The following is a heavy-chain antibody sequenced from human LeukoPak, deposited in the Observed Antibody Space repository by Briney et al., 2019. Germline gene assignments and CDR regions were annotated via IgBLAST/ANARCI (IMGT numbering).Heavy chain of an antibody. Sequence: SQTLSLTCTVSGGSISSGDYYWSWIRQPPGKGLEWIGYIYYSGSTYYNPSLKSRVTISVDTSKNQLSLKLSSVTAADTAVYYCARGRGYGGNYLRAFDIWGQGTMVSVSS. D-gene: IGHD1-26*01. CDR2: IYYSGST. J-gene: IGHJ3*02. CDR3: ARGRGYGGNYLRAFDI. V-gene: IGHV4-30-4*01. CDR1: GGSISSGDYY.